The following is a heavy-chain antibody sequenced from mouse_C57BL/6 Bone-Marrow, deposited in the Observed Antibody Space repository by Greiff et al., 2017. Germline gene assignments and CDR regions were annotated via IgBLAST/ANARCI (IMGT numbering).Heavy chain of an antibody. J-gene: IGHJ1*03. CDR3: ARNYYGSSYFYWYFDV. Sequence: VQLQQPGAELVKPGASVKLSCKASGYTFTSYWMHWVKQRPGQGLEWIGMIHPNSGSTNYNEKFKSKATLTADKSSSTAYMQLSSLTSEASAVYYCARNYYGSSYFYWYFDVWGTGTTVTVSS. D-gene: IGHD1-1*01. V-gene: IGHV1-64*01. CDR2: IHPNSGST. CDR1: GYTFTSYW.